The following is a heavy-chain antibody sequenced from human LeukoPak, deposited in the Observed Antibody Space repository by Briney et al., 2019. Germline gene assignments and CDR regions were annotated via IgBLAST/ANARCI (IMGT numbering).Heavy chain of an antibody. D-gene: IGHD3-10*01. J-gene: IGHJ6*02. CDR3: ARTPPAMVRGVSYYYYYGMDV. Sequence: ASVKVSCKASGYTFTSYDINWVRQATGQGLEWMGWMNPNSGNTGYAQKFQGRVTMTRNTSISTAYMELSSLRSEDTAVYYCARTPPAMVRGVSYYYYYGMDVWGQETTVTVSS. CDR1: GYTFTSYD. CDR2: MNPNSGNT. V-gene: IGHV1-8*01.